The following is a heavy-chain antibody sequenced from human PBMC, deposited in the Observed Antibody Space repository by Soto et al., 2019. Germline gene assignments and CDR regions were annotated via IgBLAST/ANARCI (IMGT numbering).Heavy chain of an antibody. CDR2: IYYNGRA. V-gene: IGHV4-31*11. CDR1: GASISSGDYY. Sequence: QVQLQESGPGLVKPSQTLSLTCAVSGASISSGDYYWSWIRQHPGKGLEWIGYIYYNGRAYYNPSLNSRVTISSDTSKNQSSLTLSSVTAADTVVYYCARRGAGSASFDYWGQGALVTVSS. CDR3: ARRGAGSASFDY. J-gene: IGHJ4*02. D-gene: IGHD3-10*01.